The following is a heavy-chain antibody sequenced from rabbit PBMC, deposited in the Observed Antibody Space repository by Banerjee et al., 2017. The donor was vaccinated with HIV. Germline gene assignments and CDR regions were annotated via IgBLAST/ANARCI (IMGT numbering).Heavy chain of an antibody. D-gene: IGHD4-1*01. CDR1: GFDLSSYYY. V-gene: IGHV1S40*01. CDR3: ARDGDYDSGCGEL. Sequence: QSLEESGGDLVKPGASLTLTCTASGFDLSSYYYMCWVRQAPGKGLEWIGCIYTGDGSTYYASWAKGRFTISKTSSTTVTLQMTSLTAADTATYFCARDGDYDSGCGELWGPGTLVTVS. CDR2: IYTGDGST. J-gene: IGHJ4*01.